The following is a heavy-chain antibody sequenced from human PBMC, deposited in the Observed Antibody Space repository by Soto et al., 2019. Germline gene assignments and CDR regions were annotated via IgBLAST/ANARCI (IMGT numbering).Heavy chain of an antibody. CDR3: ARVHRSSWWTFDY. V-gene: IGHV1-18*04. CDR2: ISPKNGNT. CDR1: GYTFSGYS. D-gene: IGHD6-13*01. J-gene: IGHJ4*02. Sequence: ASVKVSCKASGYTFSGYSISWVRQAPGQGLEWVGWISPKNGNTNTAQKFQGRVTMTTHTSTRTAYMELTSLKFDDTAIYFCARVHRSSWWTFDYCGQGPQVTVYS.